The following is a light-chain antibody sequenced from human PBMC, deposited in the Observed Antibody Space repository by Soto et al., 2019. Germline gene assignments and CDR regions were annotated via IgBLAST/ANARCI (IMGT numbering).Light chain of an antibody. V-gene: IGKV3-15*01. Sequence: EIVMTQSPATLSVSPGGRATLSCRASQRISDTLAWYQQKPGQAPRLLIYGASKRATGFPARFSGSGSGTDFTLTISSLQSEDFVVYYCQQYNNCPWTFGQGTKVEIK. CDR3: QQYNNCPWT. CDR1: QRISDT. J-gene: IGKJ1*01. CDR2: GAS.